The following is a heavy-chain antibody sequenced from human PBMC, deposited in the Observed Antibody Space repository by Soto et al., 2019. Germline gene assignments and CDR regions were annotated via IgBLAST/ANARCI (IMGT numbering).Heavy chain of an antibody. V-gene: IGHV3-30-3*01. D-gene: IGHD4-17*01. Sequence: QVQLVESGGGVVQPGRSLRLSCAASGFTFSSYVMHWVRQAPGKGLEWVAVISYDGSNKYYADSVKGRFTISRDNSKNTLYLQMNSLRAEDTAVYYCAREGDYGDYGGGDYWGQGTLVTVSS. J-gene: IGHJ4*02. CDR3: AREGDYGDYGGGDY. CDR2: ISYDGSNK. CDR1: GFTFSSYV.